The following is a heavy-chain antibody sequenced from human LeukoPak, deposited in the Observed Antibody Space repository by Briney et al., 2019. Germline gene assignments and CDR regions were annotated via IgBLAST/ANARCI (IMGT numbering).Heavy chain of an antibody. V-gene: IGHV3-7*01. J-gene: IGHJ4*02. CDR1: GFTFSRQW. CDR3: ARAPAAARPYYFDY. D-gene: IGHD6-6*01. Sequence: PGGSLRLSCAASGFTFSRQWMSWVRQAPGKGLEWVAKIKQDGSEKYYVDSVKGRFTISRDNAKNSLYLQMNSLRPEDTAVYYCARAPAAARPYYFDYWGQGTLVTVSS. CDR2: IKQDGSEK.